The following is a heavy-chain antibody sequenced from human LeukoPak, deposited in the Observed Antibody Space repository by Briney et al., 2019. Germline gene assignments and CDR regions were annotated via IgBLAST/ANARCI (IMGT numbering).Heavy chain of an antibody. J-gene: IGHJ4*02. D-gene: IGHD3-10*01. Sequence: GASVKVSCKASGYTFTSYDINWVRQATGQGLEWMGWMNPNSGNTGYAQKFQGRVTMTRNTSISTAYMELSSLRSEDTAVYYCASGNTMVPGVKFVDYWGQGTLVTVSS. V-gene: IGHV1-8*01. CDR1: GYTFTSYD. CDR3: ASGNTMVPGVKFVDY. CDR2: MNPNSGNT.